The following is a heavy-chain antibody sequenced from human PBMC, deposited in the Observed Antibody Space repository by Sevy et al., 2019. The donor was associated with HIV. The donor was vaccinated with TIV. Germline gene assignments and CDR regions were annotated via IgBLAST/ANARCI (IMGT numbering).Heavy chain of an antibody. J-gene: IGHJ4*02. D-gene: IGHD6-6*01. CDR3: ARSYSSSSSPFDY. CDR1: GGSISSSSYY. Sequence: SETLSLTCTVSGGSISSSSYYWGWIRQPPGKGLEWIGSIYYSGSTYYHPSLKSRVTISVDTSKNQFSLKLSSVTAADTAVYYCARSYSSSSSPFDYWGQGTLVTVSS. CDR2: IYYSGST. V-gene: IGHV4-39*01.